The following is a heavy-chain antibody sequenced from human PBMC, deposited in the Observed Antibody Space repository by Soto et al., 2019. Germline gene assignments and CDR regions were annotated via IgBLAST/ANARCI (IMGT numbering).Heavy chain of an antibody. CDR3: ARVKRSDLYFAY. CDR1: GGTFSSYA. Sequence: SVKVSCKASGGTFSSYAISWVRQAPGQGLEWMGGIIPIFGTANYAQKFQGRVTITADESASTAYMELSSLRSEDTAVYYCARVKRSDLYFAYWGQGTLGTVFS. D-gene: IGHD3-16*01. V-gene: IGHV1-69*13. J-gene: IGHJ4*02. CDR2: IIPIFGTA.